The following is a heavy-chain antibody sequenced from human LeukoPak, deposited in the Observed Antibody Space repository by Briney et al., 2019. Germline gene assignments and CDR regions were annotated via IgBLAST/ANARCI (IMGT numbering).Heavy chain of an antibody. V-gene: IGHV1-2*02. D-gene: IGHD3-10*01. CDR1: GYTFTGYY. J-gene: IGHJ4*02. CDR2: INPNSGGT. Sequence: ASVKVSCKASGYTFTGYYMHWVRQAPGQGLEWMGWINPNSGGTNYAQKFQGRVTMTRDTSISTAYMELSRLRSDDTAVYYCARGPSLLWFGDREEAFDYWGQGTLVTVSS. CDR3: ARGPSLLWFGDREEAFDY.